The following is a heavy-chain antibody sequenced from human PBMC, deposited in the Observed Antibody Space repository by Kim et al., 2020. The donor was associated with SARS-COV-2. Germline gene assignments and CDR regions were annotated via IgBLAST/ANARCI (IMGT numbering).Heavy chain of an antibody. V-gene: IGHV4-30-2*04. Sequence: GTCYNPSRTSRVAIAVDTSKNQFSLKLSSVTAAATAVYYCARITAMVTDWGQGTLVTVST. CDR2: GT. CDR3: ARITAMVTD. J-gene: IGHJ4*02. D-gene: IGHD5-18*01.